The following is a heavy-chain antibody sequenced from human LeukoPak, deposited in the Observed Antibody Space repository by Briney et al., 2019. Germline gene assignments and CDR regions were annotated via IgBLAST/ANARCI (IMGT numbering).Heavy chain of an antibody. V-gene: IGHV4-30-4*08. J-gene: IGHJ4*02. CDR3: ARQDDSSGYYYASDY. CDR1: GGSISSGDYY. Sequence: PSETLSLTCTVSGGSISSGDYYWSWIRQPPGKGLEWIGYIYYSGSTYYNPSFKSRVTISVDTSKNQFSLKLSSVTAADTAVYYCARQDDSSGYYYASDYWGQGTLVTVSS. D-gene: IGHD3-22*01. CDR2: IYYSGST.